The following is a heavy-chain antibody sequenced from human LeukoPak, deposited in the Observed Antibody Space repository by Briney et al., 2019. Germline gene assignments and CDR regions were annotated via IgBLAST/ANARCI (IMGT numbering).Heavy chain of an antibody. Sequence: PSETLSLTCAVYGGSFSGYYWTWIRQPPGRGLEWIGEINHSGSTNYNPSLKSRVTISVDTSKNQFSLKPSSVTAADTAVYYCARALNFDYWGQGTLVTVSS. J-gene: IGHJ4*02. V-gene: IGHV4-34*01. CDR1: GGSFSGYY. CDR2: INHSGST. CDR3: ARALNFDY.